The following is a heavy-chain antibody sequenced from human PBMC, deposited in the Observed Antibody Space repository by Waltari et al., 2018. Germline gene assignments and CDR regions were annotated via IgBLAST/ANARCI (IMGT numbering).Heavy chain of an antibody. V-gene: IGHV4-39*01. Sequence: QLQLQESGPGLVKPSETLSLTCTVPGGSINRRDSLWGWVRQPPTKGLEWIGTIYYVGTTYYNPSLRSRVTVALDASQNQFSLRLTSVTAADTAVYYCARLSLYYGGREVDWGQGTLVTASS. CDR2: IYYVGTT. J-gene: IGHJ4*02. D-gene: IGHD1-26*01. CDR1: GGSINRRDSL. CDR3: ARLSLYYGGREVD.